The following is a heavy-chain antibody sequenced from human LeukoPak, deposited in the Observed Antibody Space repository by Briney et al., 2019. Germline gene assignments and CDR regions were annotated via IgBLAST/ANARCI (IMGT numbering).Heavy chain of an antibody. Sequence: PGGSLRLSCAASGFTFSNYAMSWVRQAPGEGLEWVSGISARGGTTYFADSVGGRFTISRDNSKNTLYLQMNTLTAGDTALYYCAKDRGKGSISLSEMDVWGQGTTVIVS. V-gene: IGHV3-23*01. CDR3: AKDRGKGSISLSEMDV. D-gene: IGHD2-21*01. CDR1: GFTFSNYA. J-gene: IGHJ6*02. CDR2: ISARGGTT.